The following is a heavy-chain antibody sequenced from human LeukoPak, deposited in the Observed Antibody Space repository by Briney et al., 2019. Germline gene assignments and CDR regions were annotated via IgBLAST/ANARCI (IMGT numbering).Heavy chain of an antibody. CDR1: GGSFSGYY. V-gene: IGHV3-11*04. D-gene: IGHD6-13*01. CDR2: ISSSSSTI. CDR3: ARDYSS. J-gene: IGHJ4*02. Sequence: LSLTCAVSGGSFSGYYWSWIRQPPGKGLEWVSYISSSSSTIYYADSVKGRFTISRDNAKNSLYLQMNSLRDEDTAVYYCARDYSSWGQGTLVTVSS.